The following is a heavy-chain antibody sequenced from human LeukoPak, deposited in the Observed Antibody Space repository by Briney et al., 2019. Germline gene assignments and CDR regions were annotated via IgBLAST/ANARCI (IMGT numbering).Heavy chain of an antibody. CDR1: GFTVSSNY. CDR2: IYSGGST. Sequence: GGSLRLSCAAYGFTVSSNYMSWVRQAPGKGLEWVSVIYSGGSTYYADSVKGRFTISRDNSKNTLYLQMNSLRAEDTAVYYCAKVRKWELQTMFDYWGQGTLVTVSS. J-gene: IGHJ4*02. V-gene: IGHV3-53*05. CDR3: AKVRKWELQTMFDY. D-gene: IGHD1-26*01.